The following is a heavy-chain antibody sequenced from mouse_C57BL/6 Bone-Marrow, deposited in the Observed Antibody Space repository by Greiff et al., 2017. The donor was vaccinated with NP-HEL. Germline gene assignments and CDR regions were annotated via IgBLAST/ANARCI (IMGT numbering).Heavy chain of an antibody. CDR3: AKDYDYDVRAMDY. J-gene: IGHJ4*01. CDR2: IWRGGST. D-gene: IGHD2-4*01. CDR1: GFSLTSYG. V-gene: IGHV2-5*01. Sequence: QVQLQQSGPGLVQPSQSLSITCTVSGFSLTSYGVHWVRQSPGKGLEWLGVIWRGGSTDYNAAFMSRMRITKDNSKSQVFFKMNSLQADDTAIYYCAKDYDYDVRAMDYWGQGTSVTVSS.